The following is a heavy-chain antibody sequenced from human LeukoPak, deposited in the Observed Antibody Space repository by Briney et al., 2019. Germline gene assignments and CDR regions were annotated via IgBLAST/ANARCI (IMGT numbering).Heavy chain of an antibody. V-gene: IGHV4-59*12. J-gene: IGHJ5*02. CDR3: ARGWTVRGVIIRGRYWFDP. Sequence: PSETLSLTCTVSGGSISSYYWSWIRQPPGKGLEWIGYIYYSGSTNYNPSLKSRVTISVDTSKNQFSLKLSSVTAADTAVYYCARGWTVRGVIIRGRYWFDPWGQGTLVTVSS. CDR2: IYYSGST. CDR1: GGSISSYY. D-gene: IGHD3-10*01.